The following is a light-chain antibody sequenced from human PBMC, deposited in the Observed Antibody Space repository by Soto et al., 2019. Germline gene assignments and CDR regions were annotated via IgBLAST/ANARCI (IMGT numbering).Light chain of an antibody. CDR1: QNIVTW. V-gene: IGKV1-5*01. CDR2: DAS. J-gene: IGKJ2*01. Sequence: DIQMTQSPSTLSASVGDRVTITCRASQNIVTWLAWYQQKPGMAPKFLIYDASSLESGVPSRFSGSGSGTEFTLTISSLQPDDSATYSCQQYHAYPYNFGQGTKLEIK. CDR3: QQYHAYPYN.